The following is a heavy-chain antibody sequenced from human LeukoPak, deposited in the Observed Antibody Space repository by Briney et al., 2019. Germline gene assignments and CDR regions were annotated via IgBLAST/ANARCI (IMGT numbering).Heavy chain of an antibody. J-gene: IGHJ4*02. CDR2: INWNGGST. CDR3: ATTIVVVPATNKGVDY. V-gene: IGHV3-20*04. Sequence: GGSLRLSCAASGFTFDDYGMSWVRQAPGKGLELVSGINWNGGSTVYADSVKGRFTISRDNGKNSLYLQINSLRAEDTALYYCATTIVVVPATNKGVDYWGQGTLVTVSS. D-gene: IGHD2-2*01. CDR1: GFTFDDYG.